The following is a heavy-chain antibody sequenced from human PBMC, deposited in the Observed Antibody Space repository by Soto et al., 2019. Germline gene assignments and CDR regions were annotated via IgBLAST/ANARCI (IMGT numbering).Heavy chain of an antibody. CDR3: AKNYYGSGSYFRYYYYYYMDV. CDR2: ISYDGSNK. CDR1: GFTFSSYG. V-gene: IGHV3-30*18. J-gene: IGHJ6*03. Sequence: GGSLRLSCVASGFTFSSYGMHWVRQAPGKGLEWVAVISYDGSNKYYADSVKGRFTISRDNSKNTLYLQMNSLRAEDTAVYYCAKNYYGSGSYFRYYYYYYMDVWGKGTTVTVSS. D-gene: IGHD3-10*01.